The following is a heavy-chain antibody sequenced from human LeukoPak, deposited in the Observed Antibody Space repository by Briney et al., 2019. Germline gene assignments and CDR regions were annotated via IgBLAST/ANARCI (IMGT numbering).Heavy chain of an antibody. D-gene: IGHD3-22*01. CDR3: ARPYDTRGYFPDY. J-gene: IGHJ4*02. Sequence: GGSLRLSCAASGFTFSSYAMNWVRQAPGKGMEWVSSISRGSDGIFYEDSMKGRFTISRDNAKNSLYLQMSSLGAADTAVYYCARPYDTRGYFPDYWGQGTLVTVSS. CDR2: ISRGSDGI. V-gene: IGHV3-21*01. CDR1: GFTFSSYA.